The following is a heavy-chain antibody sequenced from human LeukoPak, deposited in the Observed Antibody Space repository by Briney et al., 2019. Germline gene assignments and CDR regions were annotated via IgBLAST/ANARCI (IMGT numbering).Heavy chain of an antibody. CDR1: GGSISSYY. D-gene: IGHD5-18*01. V-gene: IGHV4-59*04. Sequence: PSETLSLTCTVSGGSISSYYWSWIRQPPVKGLEWIGYIYYSGNTYYNPSLKSRVTISVDTSKIQFSLKLSSVTAADTAVYYCATSFTAIKPIDYWGQGTRVTVSS. CDR2: IYYSGNT. CDR3: ATSFTAIKPIDY. J-gene: IGHJ4*02.